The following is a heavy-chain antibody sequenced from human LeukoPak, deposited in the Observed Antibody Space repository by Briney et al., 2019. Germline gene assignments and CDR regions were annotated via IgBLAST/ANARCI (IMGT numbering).Heavy chain of an antibody. CDR2: ISGSGDST. CDR3: AKDRLLNCRGDCYIFGY. J-gene: IGHJ4*02. D-gene: IGHD2-21*02. CDR1: GFTLRSYV. V-gene: IGHV3-23*01. Sequence: GGSLRLSCVASGFTLRSYVMNWVRQPPGKGLEWVSSISGSGDSTFYADSVKGRFSISRDNSKNTLYLQVNGLRTEDTAVYYCAKDRLLNCRGDCYIFGYWGQGTVVTVSS.